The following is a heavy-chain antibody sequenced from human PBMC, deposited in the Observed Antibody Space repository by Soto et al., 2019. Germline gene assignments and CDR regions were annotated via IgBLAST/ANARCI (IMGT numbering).Heavy chain of an antibody. CDR2: IYYSGST. CDR1: GGSISSYY. CDR3: ASRSIAALNYYYYMDV. Sequence: QVQLQESGPGLVKPSETLSLTCTVSGGSISSYYWSWIRQPPGKGLEWIGYIYYSGSTNYNPSLQSRVTISVDTSKNQFSLKLSSVTAADTAVYYCASRSIAALNYYYYMDVWGKGTTVTVSS. D-gene: IGHD6-6*01. V-gene: IGHV4-59*01. J-gene: IGHJ6*03.